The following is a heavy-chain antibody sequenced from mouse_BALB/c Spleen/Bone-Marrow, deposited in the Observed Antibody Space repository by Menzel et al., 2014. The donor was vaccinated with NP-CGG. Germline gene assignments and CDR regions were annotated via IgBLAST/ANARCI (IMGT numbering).Heavy chain of an antibody. CDR2: INSLDGNT. D-gene: IGHD1-1*01. J-gene: IGHJ2*01. V-gene: IGHV5-6-3*01. CDR3: AGDNYGSRFDY. Sequence: EVMLVGSGGGLVQPGGSLKLSCAASGFTFSSYGMSWVRQTPDKRLELVATINSLDGNTYYPDSVKGRFTISRDNAKNTLYLQMSSLKSEDSAMYYCAGDNYGSRFDYWGQGTTLTVSS. CDR1: GFTFSSYG.